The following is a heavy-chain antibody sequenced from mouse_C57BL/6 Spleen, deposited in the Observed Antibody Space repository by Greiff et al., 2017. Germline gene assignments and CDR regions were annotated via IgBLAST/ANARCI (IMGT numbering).Heavy chain of an antibody. CDR3: ARSGEDYYGSSYDY. D-gene: IGHD1-1*01. Sequence: QVQLQQSGAELVRPGTSVKMSCMASGYTFTNYWIGWAKQRPGHGLEWIGDIYPGGGYTNYNEKFKGKATLTADKSSSTAYMQFSSLTSEDSALYYCARSGEDYYGSSYDYWGQGTTLTVSS. J-gene: IGHJ2*01. CDR2: IYPGGGYT. V-gene: IGHV1-63*01. CDR1: GYTFTNYW.